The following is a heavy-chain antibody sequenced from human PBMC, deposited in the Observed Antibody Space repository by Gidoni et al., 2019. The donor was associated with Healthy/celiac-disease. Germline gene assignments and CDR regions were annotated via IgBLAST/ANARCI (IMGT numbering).Heavy chain of an antibody. CDR1: GGSFSGYY. CDR2: INHSGST. D-gene: IGHD6-6*01. Sequence: QVQLQQWGAGLLKPSETLSLTCAVYGGSFSGYYWSWIRQPPGKGLEWIGEINHSGSTNYNPSLKSRVTISVDTSKNQFSLKLSSVTAADTAVYYCARVAARQRGETIYYYYYGMDAWGQGTTVTVSS. V-gene: IGHV4-34*01. CDR3: ARVAARQRGETIYYYYYGMDA. J-gene: IGHJ6*02.